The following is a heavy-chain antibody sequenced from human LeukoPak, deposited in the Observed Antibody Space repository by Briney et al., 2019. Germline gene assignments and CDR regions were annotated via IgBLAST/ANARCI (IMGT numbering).Heavy chain of an antibody. CDR3: AKVAPLYSSGRTDY. D-gene: IGHD6-19*01. V-gene: IGHV3-11*01. Sequence: MPGGSLRLSCAASGFTFSDYYMSWIRLAPGKGLEWVSYISSSGSTIYYADPVKGRFTISRDNAKNSLYLQMNSLRAEDTAVYYCAKVAPLYSSGRTDYWGQGTLVTVSS. CDR2: ISSSGSTI. J-gene: IGHJ4*02. CDR1: GFTFSDYY.